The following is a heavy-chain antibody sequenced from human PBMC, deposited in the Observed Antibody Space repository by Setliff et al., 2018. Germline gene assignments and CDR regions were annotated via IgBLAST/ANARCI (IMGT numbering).Heavy chain of an antibody. V-gene: IGHV4-34*01. CDR3: ARDRQYCTSLSRLNSYFYYYAMDF. D-gene: IGHD2-8*01. J-gene: IGHJ6*02. Sequence: PSETLSLTCGGYAGSPSDYYWSWIRQPPGKGLEWIGEINQSGSTTYNPSLKGRVAISMDTSKNQFSLKLTSVTAADTAVYYCARDRQYCTSLSRLNSYFYYYAMDFWGQGTTVTVSS. CDR1: AGSPSDYY. CDR2: INQSGST.